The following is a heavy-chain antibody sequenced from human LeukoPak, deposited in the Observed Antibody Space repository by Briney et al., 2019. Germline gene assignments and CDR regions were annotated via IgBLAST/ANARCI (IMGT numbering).Heavy chain of an antibody. CDR3: ARWVVNAEKSVFDI. J-gene: IGHJ3*02. Sequence: PSETLSLTYTVSGGSIRSGKDYWDWIRQPAGKGLEWIGRVYSSEYTSGSTIYNPSLKSRITISVDTSKNQFSLKLTSVTVADTALYYCARWVVNAEKSVFDIWGQGTAVTVSS. V-gene: IGHV4-61*02. CDR1: GGSIRSGKDY. CDR2: VYSSEYTSGST. D-gene: IGHD4-23*01.